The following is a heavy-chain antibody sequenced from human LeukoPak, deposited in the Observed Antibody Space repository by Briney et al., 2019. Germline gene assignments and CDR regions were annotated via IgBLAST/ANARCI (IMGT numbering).Heavy chain of an antibody. CDR1: GFTFSDYS. J-gene: IGHJ4*02. V-gene: IGHV3-48*02. Sequence: GGSLRLSCAASGFTFSDYSMSWVRQAPGKGLEWVSYISSSTATICYADSVKGRFTISRDNAKNSLYLQMNSLRDEDTAVYYCASKSLYDSSGYYYGFDYWGQGTLVTVSS. D-gene: IGHD3-22*01. CDR3: ASKSLYDSSGYYYGFDY. CDR2: ISSSTATI.